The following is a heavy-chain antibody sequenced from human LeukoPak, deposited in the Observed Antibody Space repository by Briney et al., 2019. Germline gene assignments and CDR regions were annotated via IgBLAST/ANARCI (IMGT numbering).Heavy chain of an antibody. D-gene: IGHD6-19*01. V-gene: IGHV3-30*18. J-gene: IGHJ4*02. CDR3: AKGGLVGVAGAIFDW. Sequence: PGGSLRLSCVASGFTFSHFGMHWVRQAPGKGLEWVALISYDGSNKYFADSVKGRFTISRDNSSNTLHLLMNRLRPEDTAVYYCAKGGLVGVAGAIFDWWGQGTRVTVSS. CDR2: ISYDGSNK. CDR1: GFTFSHFG.